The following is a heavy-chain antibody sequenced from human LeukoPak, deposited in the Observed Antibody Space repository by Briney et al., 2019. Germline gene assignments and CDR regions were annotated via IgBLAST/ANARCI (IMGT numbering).Heavy chain of an antibody. D-gene: IGHD3-22*01. CDR2: IYSDGDT. CDR3: ASASFYDSPSYGCDF. CDR1: GFSVSSNY. V-gene: IGHV3-53*01. Sequence: GGSLRHSCAASGFSVSSNYMSWVRQAPGQGLECVSGIYSDGDTYYSDSVKGRFTIFRETFKNTVHLQMNSLRAEDTAVYYCASASFYDSPSYGCDFWGQGTLVTVSS. J-gene: IGHJ4*02.